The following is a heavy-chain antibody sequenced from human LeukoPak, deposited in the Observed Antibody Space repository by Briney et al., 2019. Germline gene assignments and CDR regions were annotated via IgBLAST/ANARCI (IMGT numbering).Heavy chain of an antibody. V-gene: IGHV3-21*01. CDR1: GFTFSTYS. Sequence: GGSLRLSCAAPGFTFSTYSMNWVRQAPGKGLEWVSSISSGSDYIYYADSVKGRFTISRDNAKNSLYLQMNSLRVEDTAVYYCARDGSTSGIYWYFDLWGRGTQVTVSS. CDR2: ISSGSDYI. J-gene: IGHJ2*01. CDR3: ARDGSTSGIYWYFDL. D-gene: IGHD2-2*01.